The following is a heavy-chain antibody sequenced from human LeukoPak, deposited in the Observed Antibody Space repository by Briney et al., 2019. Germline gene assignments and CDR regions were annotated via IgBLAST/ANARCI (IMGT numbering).Heavy chain of an antibody. D-gene: IGHD5-24*01. Sequence: GGSLRLSCAASGFTFSNCGMHWVRQAPGKGLEWVAFIRYDGSNKYYADSVKGRFTISRDNSKNTLYLQMNSLRAEDTAVYYCARRIQGMAPYYFDYWGQGALVTVSS. CDR2: IRYDGSNK. CDR1: GFTFSNCG. CDR3: ARRIQGMAPYYFDY. J-gene: IGHJ4*02. V-gene: IGHV3-30*02.